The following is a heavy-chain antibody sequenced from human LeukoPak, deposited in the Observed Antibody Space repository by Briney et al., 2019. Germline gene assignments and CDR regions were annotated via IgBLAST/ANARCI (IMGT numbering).Heavy chain of an antibody. CDR2: ISSSSGTI. J-gene: IGHJ4*02. Sequence: GGSLRLSCAASGFIFSTYNMNWVRQAPGKGLEWVSDISSSSGTIYYADSVKGRFTISRDNAKDSLFPQMNSLRADDTAVYYCARDAEYSSSRFLDYWGQGTLVTVSS. CDR3: ARDAEYSSSRFLDY. CDR1: GFIFSTYN. D-gene: IGHD6-6*01. V-gene: IGHV3-48*01.